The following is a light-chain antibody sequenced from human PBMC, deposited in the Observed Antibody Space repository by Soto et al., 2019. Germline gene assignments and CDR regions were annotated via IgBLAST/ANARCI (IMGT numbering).Light chain of an antibody. CDR2: AAS. CDR3: QQLNSYPIT. V-gene: IGKV1-9*01. Sequence: DIQLTQSPSFLSASVGDRVTITCRASQGLSSDLAWDQQKPGKAPKLLIYAASTLPSGVPSRFSGRGSGTEFTLTISSLQPEDFATYYWQQLNSYPITFGQGTRLEIK. CDR1: QGLSSD. J-gene: IGKJ5*01.